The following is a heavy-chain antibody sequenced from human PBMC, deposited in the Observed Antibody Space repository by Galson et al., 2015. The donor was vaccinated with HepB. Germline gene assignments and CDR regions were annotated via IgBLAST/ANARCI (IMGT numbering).Heavy chain of an antibody. J-gene: IGHJ4*02. CDR2: TYYRSKWYN. Sequence: CAISGDSVSNQNPAWNWIRQSPLRGLEWLGRTYYRSKWYNNYAVSVKSRITINPDTSKNQFSLQLNSVTPEDTAVYYCAALGPPLDYWGQGILVTVSS. V-gene: IGHV6-1*01. CDR1: GDSVSNQNPA. CDR3: AALGPPLDY.